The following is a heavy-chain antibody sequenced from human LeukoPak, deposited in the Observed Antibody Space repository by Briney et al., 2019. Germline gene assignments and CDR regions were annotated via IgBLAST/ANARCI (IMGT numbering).Heavy chain of an antibody. Sequence: SETLSLTCAVYGGSFSGYYWSWIRQPPGKGLEWIGEINHSGSTNYNPSLKSRVTISVDTSKNQFSLKLSSVTAADTAVYYCARALGSGTPNWGQGTLVTVSS. CDR2: INHSGST. V-gene: IGHV4-34*01. CDR1: GGSFSGYY. D-gene: IGHD3-10*01. J-gene: IGHJ4*02. CDR3: ARALGSGTPN.